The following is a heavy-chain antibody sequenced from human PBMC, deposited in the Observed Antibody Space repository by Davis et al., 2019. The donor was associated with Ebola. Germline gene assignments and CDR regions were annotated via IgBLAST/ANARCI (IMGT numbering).Heavy chain of an antibody. CDR2: VSHSERER. Sequence: PGGSLRLSCAASGFTFRNYAMHWVRQAPGKGLEWVAVVSHSERERLYADSVKGRFTISRDNSENTLYLQMSSLTVDDTAVYYCVRAVFHEVLDYWGQGTPVTVSS. CDR3: VRAVFHEVLDY. CDR1: GFTFRNYA. J-gene: IGHJ4*02. D-gene: IGHD3-3*01. V-gene: IGHV3-30*04.